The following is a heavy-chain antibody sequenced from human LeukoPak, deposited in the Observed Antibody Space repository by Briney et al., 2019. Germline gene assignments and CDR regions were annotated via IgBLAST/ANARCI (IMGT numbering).Heavy chain of an antibody. CDR2: INPNSGGT. CDR1: GYTFTGYY. J-gene: IGHJ5*02. D-gene: IGHD2-15*01. Sequence: GASVKVSCKASGYTFTGYYMHWVRQAPGQGLEWMGWINPNSGGTNYAQKFQGRVTMTRDTSISTAYMELSRLRSDDTAVYHCARDRYCSGGSCIRPNWFDPWGQGTLVTVSS. CDR3: ARDRYCSGGSCIRPNWFDP. V-gene: IGHV1-2*02.